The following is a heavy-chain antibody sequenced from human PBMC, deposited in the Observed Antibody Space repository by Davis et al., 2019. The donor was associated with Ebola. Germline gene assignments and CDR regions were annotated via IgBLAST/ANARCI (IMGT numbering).Heavy chain of an antibody. V-gene: IGHV3-53*01. CDR3: ASSGTSGYYFLDY. D-gene: IGHD3-22*01. J-gene: IGHJ4*02. CDR1: GFTVSTNY. Sequence: PGGSLRLSCAASGFTVSTNYMSWVRQGPGKGLEWVSLIYPGGRTFYADSVTGRFTISRDNSKNTLDLQMNSLTAEDTAVYYCASSGTSGYYFLDYWGQGTLVTVSS. CDR2: IYPGGRT.